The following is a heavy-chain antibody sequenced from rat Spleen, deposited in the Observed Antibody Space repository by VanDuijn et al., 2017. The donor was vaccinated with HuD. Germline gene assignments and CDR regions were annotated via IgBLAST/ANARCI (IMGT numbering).Heavy chain of an antibody. J-gene: IGHJ2*01. CDR1: GFTFSTAW. D-gene: IGHD1-11*01. CDR2: IKAKSKNYAT. V-gene: IGHV6-6*01. CDR3: AGGPDYFDY. Sequence: EVQVLESGGGLVQPGNSLKLSCATSGFTFSTAWMYWYRQFPEKRLEWVARIKAKSKNYATDYTESVKGRFTISRDDSKSSIYLQMNNLKEEDTGIYSCAGGPDYFDYWGQGVMVTVSS.